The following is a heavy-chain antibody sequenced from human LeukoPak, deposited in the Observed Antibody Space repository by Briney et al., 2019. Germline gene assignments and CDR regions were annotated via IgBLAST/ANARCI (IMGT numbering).Heavy chain of an antibody. CDR3: ARESGSSFDY. D-gene: IGHD1-26*01. J-gene: IGHJ4*02. Sequence: SVKGRFTISRDNAKNSPYLQMNSLRAEDTAVYYCARESGSSFDYWGQGTLVAVSS. V-gene: IGHV3-48*03.